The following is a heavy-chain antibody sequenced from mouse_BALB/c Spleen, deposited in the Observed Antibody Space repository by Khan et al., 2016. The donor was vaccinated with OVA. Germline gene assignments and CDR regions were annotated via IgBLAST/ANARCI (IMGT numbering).Heavy chain of an antibody. Sequence: QVPLKASGPGLVAPSQSLSITCTVSGFSLSSYSVHWVRQPPGKGLEWLGMIWGDGSTDYNSALKSRLSISKDNSKSQVFLKMNRLPTDDTAKYYCARNHYGGGYWYFDVWGAGTTVTVSS. V-gene: IGHV2-6-4*01. CDR1: GFSLSSYS. CDR2: IWGDGST. J-gene: IGHJ1*01. CDR3: ARNHYGGGYWYFDV. D-gene: IGHD1-1*01.